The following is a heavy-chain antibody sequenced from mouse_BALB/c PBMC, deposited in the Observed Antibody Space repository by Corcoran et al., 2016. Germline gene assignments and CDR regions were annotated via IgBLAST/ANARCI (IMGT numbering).Heavy chain of an antibody. CDR1: GYSFTGYT. CDR2: INPYNGGT. D-gene: IGHD2-4*01. CDR3: ARATMITTEDAMDY. Sequence: EVQLQQSGPELVKPGASMKISCKASGYSFTGYTMNWVKQSHGKNLEWIGLINPYNGGTSYNQKFKGRATLTVDKSSSTAYMELLSLTSEDSAVYYCARATMITTEDAMDYWGQGTSVTVSS. J-gene: IGHJ4*01. V-gene: IGHV1-18*01.